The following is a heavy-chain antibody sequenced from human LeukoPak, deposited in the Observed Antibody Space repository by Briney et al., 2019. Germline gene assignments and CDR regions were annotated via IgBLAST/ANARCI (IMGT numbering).Heavy chain of an antibody. CDR3: AKSPGY. J-gene: IGHJ4*02. V-gene: IGHV3-23*01. Sequence: GGSLRLSCAASGFTFSTYTMYWVRHPPGKGLEWVSIIGSSGGGIHYADSVKGRFTISRDNSKNALYLQMNSLRVEDTAVYYCAKSPGYWGQGTLVTVSS. CDR2: IGSSGGGI. CDR1: GFTFSTYT.